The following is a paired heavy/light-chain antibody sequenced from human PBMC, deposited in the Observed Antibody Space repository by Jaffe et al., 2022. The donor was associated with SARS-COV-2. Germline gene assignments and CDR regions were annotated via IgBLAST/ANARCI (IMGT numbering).Light chain of an antibody. J-gene: IGKJ1*01. CDR3: QQYYTTPWT. Sequence: DIVMTQSPDSLAVSLGERATINCKSSQSLLYNSNNKNYLTWYQQKPGQPPKLLIYWASTRESGVPDRFSGSGSGTDFTLTISSLQAEDVAVYYCQQYYTTPWTFGQGTKVEIK. CDR2: WAS. V-gene: IGKV4-1*01. CDR1: QSLLYNSNNKNY.
Heavy chain of an antibody. J-gene: IGHJ4*02. Sequence: EVHLVESGGGLVQPGRSLRLSCTVSGYNSDDYALTWFRQAPGKGLEWVGLISTKAYSESTVYAASVKGRFTILRDDSKSIGYLQMNSLKTEDTALYYCSRTQGSGWYVDYWGQGTLVTVSS. D-gene: IGHD6-19*01. CDR2: ISTKAYSEST. CDR1: GYNSDDYA. CDR3: SRTQGSGWYVDY. V-gene: IGHV3-49*03.